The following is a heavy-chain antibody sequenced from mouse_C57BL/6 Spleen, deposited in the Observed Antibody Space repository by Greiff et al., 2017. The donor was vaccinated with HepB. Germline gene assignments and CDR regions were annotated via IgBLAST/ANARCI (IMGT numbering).Heavy chain of an antibody. J-gene: IGHJ2*01. CDR2: IRSKSNNYAT. CDR1: GFSFNTYA. D-gene: IGHD4-1*01. Sequence: VQLKQSGGGLVQPKGSLKLSCAASGFSFNTYAMNWVRQAPGKGLEWVARIRSKSNNYATYYADSVKDRFTISRDDSESMLYLQMNNLKTEDTAMYYCVRDLTGTFDYWGQGTTLTVSS. V-gene: IGHV10-1*01. CDR3: VRDLTGTFDY.